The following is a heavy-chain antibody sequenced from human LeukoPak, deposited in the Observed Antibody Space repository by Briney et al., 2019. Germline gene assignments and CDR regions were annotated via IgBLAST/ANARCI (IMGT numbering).Heavy chain of an antibody. D-gene: IGHD2-8*02. J-gene: IGHJ4*02. CDR2: FDPEDGET. CDR1: GYTLTELS. Sequence: ASVKVSCKVSGYTLTELSMHWVRQAPGKGLEWMGGFDPEDGETIYAQKFQGRVTMTEDTSTDTAYMELSSLRSEDTAVYYCATDLLGYCTCGVYYFPPHFDYWGQGTLVTVSS. V-gene: IGHV1-24*01. CDR3: ATDLLGYCTCGVYYFPPHFDY.